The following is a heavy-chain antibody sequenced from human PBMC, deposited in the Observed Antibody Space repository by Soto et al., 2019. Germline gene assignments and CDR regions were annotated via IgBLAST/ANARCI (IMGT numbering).Heavy chain of an antibody. Sequence: QVQLQESGPGLVKPSGTLSLTCAVSGGSISSSNWWSWVRQPPGKGLEWIGEIYHSGSTNYNPSLKSRVTISLDKPKNQFSLKLSSVTAADTAVYYCARGVLVPAAAAPYYYYGMDVWGQGTTVTVSS. V-gene: IGHV4-4*02. CDR2: IYHSGST. CDR3: ARGVLVPAAAAPYYYYGMDV. CDR1: GGSISSSNW. D-gene: IGHD2-2*01. J-gene: IGHJ6*02.